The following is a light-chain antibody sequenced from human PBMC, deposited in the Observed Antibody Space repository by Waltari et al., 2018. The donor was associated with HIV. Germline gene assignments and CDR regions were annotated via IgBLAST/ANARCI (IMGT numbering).Light chain of an antibody. CDR3: CADISGSALV. Sequence: CHQPHPGKAHRLPIYDVTKRPSGVSSRFSGSKSASTASLTISGLQSEDEADFYCCADISGSALVFGGGTKVTVL. J-gene: IGLJ3*02. CDR2: DVT. V-gene: IGLV2-14*03.